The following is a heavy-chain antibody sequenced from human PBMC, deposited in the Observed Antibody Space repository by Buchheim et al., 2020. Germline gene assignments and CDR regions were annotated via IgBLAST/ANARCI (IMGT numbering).Heavy chain of an antibody. V-gene: IGHV3-30-3*01. CDR2: ISYDGSNK. Sequence: QVQLVESGGGVVQPGRSLRLSCAASGFTFSSYAMHWVRQAPGKGLEWVAVISYDGSNKYYADSVKGRFTISRDNSKNTLYLQMNSLRAEDTAVYYCARGGVAVAAIDYWGQGTL. CDR3: ARGGVAVAAIDY. D-gene: IGHD6-19*01. J-gene: IGHJ4*02. CDR1: GFTFSSYA.